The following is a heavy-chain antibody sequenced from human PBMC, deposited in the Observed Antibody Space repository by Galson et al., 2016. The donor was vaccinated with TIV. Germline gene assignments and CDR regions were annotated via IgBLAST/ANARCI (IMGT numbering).Heavy chain of an antibody. J-gene: IGHJ5*02. D-gene: IGHD2-8*01. Sequence: SLRLSCAVSAFTFRSNAMSWVRQAPGKGLEWVSSISRTGDEAYYADSVKGRFTISRDSSTNTLFLQMNGLRADDTAIYFCAQDPDMVYAITDRFDPWGQGTLVTVSS. V-gene: IGHV3-23*01. CDR2: ISRTGDEA. CDR3: AQDPDMVYAITDRFDP. CDR1: AFTFRSNA.